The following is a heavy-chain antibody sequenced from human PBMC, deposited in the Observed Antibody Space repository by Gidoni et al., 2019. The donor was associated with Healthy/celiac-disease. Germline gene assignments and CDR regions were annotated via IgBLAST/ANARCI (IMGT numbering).Heavy chain of an antibody. CDR1: GFTFRRYA. CDR2: ISGSGGST. J-gene: IGHJ4*02. V-gene: IGHV3-23*01. D-gene: IGHD6-13*01. CDR3: AKSGAAGMMVYPTAYYFDY. Sequence: EVQLLESGGGLVQPGGSLRLSCAASGFTFRRYAMSGVRQAPGKGLEWVSAISGSGGSTYYADSVKGRFTISRDNSKNTLYLQMNSLRAEDTAVYYCAKSGAAGMMVYPTAYYFDYWGQGTLVTVSS.